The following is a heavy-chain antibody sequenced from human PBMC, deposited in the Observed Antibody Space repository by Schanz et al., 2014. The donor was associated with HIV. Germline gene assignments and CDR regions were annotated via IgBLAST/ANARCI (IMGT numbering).Heavy chain of an antibody. J-gene: IGHJ6*02. CDR1: GFTFDNYG. Sequence: QVQLVESGGGVVRPGRSLRLSCAASGFTFDNYGIHWVRQTPGKGLEWVAVISYDGVNKHYADSVKGRFSVSRDNSKNTGFLQMKSLRAEDTAVYYCAKDRNHYDSRYRGKGNYYYYYGMDVWGQGTTVTVSS. V-gene: IGHV3-30*18. CDR2: ISYDGVNK. D-gene: IGHD3-22*01. CDR3: AKDRNHYDSRYRGKGNYYYYYGMDV.